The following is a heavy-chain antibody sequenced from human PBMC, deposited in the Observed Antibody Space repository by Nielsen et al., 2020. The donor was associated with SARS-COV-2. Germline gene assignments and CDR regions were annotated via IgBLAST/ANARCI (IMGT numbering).Heavy chain of an antibody. J-gene: IGHJ3*02. CDR1: GFTFTSSA. V-gene: IGHV1-58*01. CDR3: AAKRITMIVVGDAFDI. D-gene: IGHD3-22*01. CDR2: IVVGSGNT. Sequence: SVKVSCKASGFTFTSSAVQWVRQARGQRLEWIGWIVVGSGNTNYAQKFQERVTITRDMSTSTAYMELSSLGSEDTAVYYCAAKRITMIVVGDAFDIWGQGTMVTVSS.